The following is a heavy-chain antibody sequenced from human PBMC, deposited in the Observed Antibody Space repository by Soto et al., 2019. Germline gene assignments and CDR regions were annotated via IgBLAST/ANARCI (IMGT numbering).Heavy chain of an antibody. CDR3: ATDLDGYNYHR. V-gene: IGHV3-21*01. D-gene: IGHD1-1*01. CDR2: ISSSSSYI. Sequence: GGSLRLSCAASGFTFSSYSMNWVRQAPGKGLEWVSSISSSSSYIYYADSVKGRFTISRDNAKNSLYLQMNSLRAEDTAVYYCATDLDGYNYHRWGQGTLVTVSS. CDR1: GFTFSSYS. J-gene: IGHJ5*02.